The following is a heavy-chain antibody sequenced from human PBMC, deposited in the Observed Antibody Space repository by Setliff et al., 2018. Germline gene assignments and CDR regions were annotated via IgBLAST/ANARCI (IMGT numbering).Heavy chain of an antibody. CDR3: AKNTEWLGDSYDAFDS. CDR2: IYYSGST. D-gene: IGHD6-19*01. CDR1: GGSISSSSYY. V-gene: IGHV4-39*07. Sequence: TSETLSLTCTVSGGSISSSSYYWGWIRQPPGKGLEWIGSIYYSGSTYYNPSLKSRVTISVDTSKNQFSLKLSSVTAADTAVYYCAKNTEWLGDSYDAFDSWGQGTMVTVSS. J-gene: IGHJ3*02.